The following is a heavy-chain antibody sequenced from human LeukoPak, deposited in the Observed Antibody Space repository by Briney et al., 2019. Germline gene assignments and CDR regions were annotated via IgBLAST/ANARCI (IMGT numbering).Heavy chain of an antibody. CDR3: AKQSPGSSTWYSLHFDY. CDR2: ISANGDST. J-gene: IGHJ4*02. D-gene: IGHD6-13*01. V-gene: IGHV3-23*01. CDR1: GFIFSNYA. Sequence: GGSLGLSCAASGFIFSNYAVTWVRQAPGQGLEWVSIISANGDSTKYADSVKGRYTVSRDKSKNTVYLQMNNVRAEDTAVYFCAKQSPGSSTWYSLHFDYWGQGTLVTVSS.